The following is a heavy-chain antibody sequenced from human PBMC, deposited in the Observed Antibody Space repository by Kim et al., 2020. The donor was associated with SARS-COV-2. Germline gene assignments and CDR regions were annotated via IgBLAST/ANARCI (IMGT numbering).Heavy chain of an antibody. J-gene: IGHJ4*01. Sequence: GGSLRLSCAASGFTFSTYSMNWVRQAPGKGLEWVSSISSSTTYIYYANSVRGRFTVSRDNTKNSLYLQMSSLRAEDTAVYYCAGDHIGYNSRFYFDYWG. CDR1: GFTFSTYS. D-gene: IGHD5-12*01. CDR3: AGDHIGYNSRFYFDY. CDR2: ISSSTTYI. V-gene: IGHV3-21*04.